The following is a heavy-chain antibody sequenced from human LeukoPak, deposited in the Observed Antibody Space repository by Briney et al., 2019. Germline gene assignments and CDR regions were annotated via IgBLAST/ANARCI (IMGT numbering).Heavy chain of an antibody. J-gene: IGHJ5*02. Sequence: PGGSLRLSCAASGFTFSSYWMSWVRQAPGKGLEWVANMKQDGSEINYVDSVKGRFTISRDNAKNSLYLQMNSLRAGDTAVYYCARGGYGSGSYSWANNWFDPWGQGTLVTVSS. CDR3: ARGGYGSGSYSWANNWFDP. CDR1: GFTFSSYW. CDR2: MKQDGSEI. D-gene: IGHD3-10*01. V-gene: IGHV3-7*01.